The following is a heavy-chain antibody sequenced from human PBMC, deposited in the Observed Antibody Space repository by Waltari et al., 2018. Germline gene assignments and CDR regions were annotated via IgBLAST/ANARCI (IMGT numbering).Heavy chain of an antibody. Sequence: QVQLVQSGAEVKKPGASVKVSCKASGYTFTGYYMHWVRQAPGQGLEWMGWINPNSGGTNYAQKFQGRVTMTRDTSISTAYMELSRLRSDDTAVDYCARVWRGPSSSLGYFDYWGQGTLVTVSS. CDR3: ARVWRGPSSSLGYFDY. J-gene: IGHJ4*02. V-gene: IGHV1-2*02. D-gene: IGHD6-6*01. CDR1: GYTFTGYY. CDR2: INPNSGGT.